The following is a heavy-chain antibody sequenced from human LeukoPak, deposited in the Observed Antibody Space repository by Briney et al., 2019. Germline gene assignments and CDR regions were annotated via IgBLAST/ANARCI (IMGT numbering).Heavy chain of an antibody. Sequence: PGGSLRPSCAASGFTFSTYWMTWVRQAPGKGLEWVANIKQDGSAKYYVDSLRGRFSISRDNVKNSLFLKMNSLSAEDTAVYYCARCPYDSNGYYSVPSHLDYWGQGTLVTVSS. CDR2: IKQDGSAK. D-gene: IGHD3-22*01. J-gene: IGHJ4*02. CDR1: GFTFSTYW. V-gene: IGHV3-7*01. CDR3: ARCPYDSNGYYSVPSHLDY.